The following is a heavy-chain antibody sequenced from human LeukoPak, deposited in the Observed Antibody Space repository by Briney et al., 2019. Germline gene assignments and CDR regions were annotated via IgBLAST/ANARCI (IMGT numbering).Heavy chain of an antibody. V-gene: IGHV3-30*02. CDR3: AKDGATGFVNNWFDP. CDR2: IRYDGSIT. J-gene: IGHJ5*02. D-gene: IGHD4-11*01. CDR1: GFTFSMYG. Sequence: PGGSLRLSCAASGFTFSMYGMHWIRQAPGKGLEWVAFIRYDGSITDYTDSTKGRFTISRDNSKNTLDMQMNSLRPEDTAVYYCAKDGATGFVNNWFDPWGQGILVTVSS.